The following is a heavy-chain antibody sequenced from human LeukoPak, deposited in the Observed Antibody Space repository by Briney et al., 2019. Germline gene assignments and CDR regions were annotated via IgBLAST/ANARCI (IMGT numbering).Heavy chain of an antibody. D-gene: IGHD6-6*01. CDR2: IHTSGST. V-gene: IGHV4-4*07. J-gene: IGHJ4*02. Sequence: SETLSLTCTVSGGSITSYYWSYIRQPAGKGLEWIGRIHTSGSTNYNPSLKSRLTMSVDTSKNQFSLKLSSVTAADTAIYYCAREFSGTSIAARVFDSWGQGTLVTVSS. CDR3: AREFSGTSIAARVFDS. CDR1: GGSITSYY.